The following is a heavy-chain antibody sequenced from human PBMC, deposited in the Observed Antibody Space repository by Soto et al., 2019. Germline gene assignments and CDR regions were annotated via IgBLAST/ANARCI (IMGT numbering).Heavy chain of an antibody. CDR3: ANILNGPTDY. D-gene: IGHD2-8*01. J-gene: IGHJ4*02. CDR2: IWYDGTKK. Sequence: QVQVVESGGGVVQPGGSLTLSCVASGFAFDSNVMHWVRQAPGKGLEWATDIWYDGTKKHYADSVQGRFTISRDNSKNTVYLQMNSLRVEDTAVYYCANILNGPTDYWGQGTLVTVSS. V-gene: IGHV3-33*08. CDR1: GFAFDSNV.